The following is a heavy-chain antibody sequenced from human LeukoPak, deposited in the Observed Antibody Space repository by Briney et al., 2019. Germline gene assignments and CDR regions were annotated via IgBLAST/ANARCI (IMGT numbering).Heavy chain of an antibody. D-gene: IGHD6-13*01. J-gene: IGHJ3*02. CDR1: GYTFTSYY. V-gene: IGHV1-46*01. CDR3: ARGWQLVEGHDAFDI. CDR2: INPSGGST. Sequence: GASVKVSCKASGYTFTSYYMHWVRQAPGQGLEWMGIINPSGGSTRDAQKFQGRVTMTRDTSTSTVYMELSSLRSEDTAVYYCARGWQLVEGHDAFDIWGQGTMVTVSS.